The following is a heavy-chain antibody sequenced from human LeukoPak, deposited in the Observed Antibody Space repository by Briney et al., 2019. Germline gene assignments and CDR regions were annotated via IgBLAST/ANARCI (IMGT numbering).Heavy chain of an antibody. CDR2: ISGSGDST. Sequence: PGGSLRLSCAASGFTISSYAMSWVRQAPGKGLEWVSTISGSGDSTYYADSVKGRFTISRDNSRNTLYLQVNSLRGEDTAVYYCAKDQPADGYNSIWGQGALVTVSS. CDR3: AKDQPADGYNSI. V-gene: IGHV3-23*01. D-gene: IGHD5-24*01. CDR1: GFTISSYA. J-gene: IGHJ4*02.